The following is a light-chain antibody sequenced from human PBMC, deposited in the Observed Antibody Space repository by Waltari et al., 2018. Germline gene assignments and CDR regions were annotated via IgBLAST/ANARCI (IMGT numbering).Light chain of an antibody. CDR3: QSFDNSLRRSVI. CDR1: SPNIGAGFD. CDR2: GNT. J-gene: IGLJ2*01. V-gene: IGLV1-40*01. Sequence: QSVLTQPPSVSGAPGQRVTISCTGSSPNIGAGFDFHWYQQLPGAAPKLLIYGNTNRPSGVPDRFSGSKSGTSASLAITGLQAEDEADYYCQSFDNSLRRSVIFGGGTKLTVL.